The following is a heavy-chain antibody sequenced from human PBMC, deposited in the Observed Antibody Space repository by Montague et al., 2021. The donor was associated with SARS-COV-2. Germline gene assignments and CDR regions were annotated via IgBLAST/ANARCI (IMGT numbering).Heavy chain of an antibody. J-gene: IGHJ3*01. CDR2: ITSSSGAS. CDR3: AREGGHYDSSGYYRDAFDL. D-gene: IGHD3-22*01. CDR1: GFIFKTHN. Sequence: SLRLSCAASGFIFKTHNMNWVRQTPGKGLEWVAYITSSSGASFYADSVKGRFTISRDNDKNSLYLQMSSLRDEDTAVYYCAREGGHYDSSGYYRDAFDLWGQGTMVTVSS. V-gene: IGHV3-48*02.